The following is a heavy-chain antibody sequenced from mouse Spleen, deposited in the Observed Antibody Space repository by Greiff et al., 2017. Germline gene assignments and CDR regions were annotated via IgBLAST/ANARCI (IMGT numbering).Heavy chain of an antibody. CDR1: GYTFTSYW. Sequence: QVQLQQPGTELVKPGASVKLSCKASGYTFTSYWMHWVKQRPGQGLEWIGNINPSNGGTNYNEKFKSKATLTVDKSSSTAYMQLSSLTSEDSAVYYCARGTTVVATDWYFDFWGAGTTVTVSS. CDR3: ARGTTVVATDWYFDF. CDR2: INPSNGGT. J-gene: IGHJ1*01. V-gene: IGHV1-53*01. D-gene: IGHD1-1*01.